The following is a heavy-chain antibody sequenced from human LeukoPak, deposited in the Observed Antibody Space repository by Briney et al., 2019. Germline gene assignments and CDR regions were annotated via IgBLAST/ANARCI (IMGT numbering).Heavy chain of an antibody. J-gene: IGHJ4*02. D-gene: IGHD6-19*01. CDR2: IYHSGSS. Sequence: GSLRLSCAASGFTFSSYSMNWVRQAPGKGLEWIGTIYHSGSSYYNPSLKSRVTISVDTSKNQFSLKLTSVTAADTAVYYCARDLGGGWYKGSFDSWGQGTLVTVSS. CDR3: ARDLGGGWYKGSFDS. CDR1: GFTFSSYS. V-gene: IGHV4-38-2*02.